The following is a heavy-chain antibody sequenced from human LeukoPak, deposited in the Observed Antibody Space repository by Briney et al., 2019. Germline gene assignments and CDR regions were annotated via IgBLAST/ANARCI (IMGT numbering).Heavy chain of an antibody. V-gene: IGHV1-18*01. CDR2: ISANNRYT. D-gene: IGHD6-19*01. CDR1: GHTFTSYG. CDR3: AREGGAVAGTSGAFDI. Sequence: ASVKVSCKASGHTFTSYGISWVRQAPGQRLEWMGWISANNRYTNYAQKLQGRVTMTTDTSTSTAYMELRSMRSDDTAVYYCAREGGAVAGTSGAFDIWGQGTMVTVSS. J-gene: IGHJ3*02.